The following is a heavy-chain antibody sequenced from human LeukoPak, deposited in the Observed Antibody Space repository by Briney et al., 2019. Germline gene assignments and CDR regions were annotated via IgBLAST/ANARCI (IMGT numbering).Heavy chain of an antibody. V-gene: IGHV4-59*01. CDR2: IDYSGST. Sequence: PSETLSLTCTVSGGSIRYYYWSWIRQPPGKGLEWIGDIDYSGSTNYNASLKSRVTISVDTSKNQFSLKLDSVTAADTAVYYCARTASTVTTVIDHWGQGTLVTVSS. D-gene: IGHD4-17*01. J-gene: IGHJ4*02. CDR1: GGSIRYYY. CDR3: ARTASTVTTVIDH.